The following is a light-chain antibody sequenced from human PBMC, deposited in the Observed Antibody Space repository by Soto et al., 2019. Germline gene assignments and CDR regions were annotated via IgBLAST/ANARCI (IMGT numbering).Light chain of an antibody. CDR1: SSNVGSYNL. Sequence: VLTQPASVSGSPGQPITISCTGTSSNVGSYNLVSWYQQHPGKAPKLMIYEVSKRPSGVSNRFSGSKSGNTASLTISGLQAEDEADYHCCSYAGSYTYVFGPGTKVTVL. CDR2: EVS. CDR3: CSYAGSYTYV. V-gene: IGLV2-23*02. J-gene: IGLJ1*01.